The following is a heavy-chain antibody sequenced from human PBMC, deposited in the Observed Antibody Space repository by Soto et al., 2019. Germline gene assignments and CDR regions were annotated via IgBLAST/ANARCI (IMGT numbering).Heavy chain of an antibody. CDR3: ARGSGYYDFWRGYSAPQGGMAV. Sequence: PSETLSLTCTVSGGSISSGGYYWSWIRQHPGKGLEWIGYIYYSGSTYYNPSLKSRVTISVDTSKNQFSLKLSSVTAADTAVYYCARGSGYYDFWRGYSAPQGGMAVWGQGTTVTVSS. J-gene: IGHJ6*01. CDR2: IYYSGST. V-gene: IGHV4-31*03. CDR1: GGSISSGGYY. D-gene: IGHD3-3*01.